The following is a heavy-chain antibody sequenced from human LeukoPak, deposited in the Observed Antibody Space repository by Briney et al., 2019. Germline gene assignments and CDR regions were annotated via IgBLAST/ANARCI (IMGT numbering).Heavy chain of an antibody. J-gene: IGHJ3*02. Sequence: ASVKVSCKASGYTFTGYYMHWVRQAPGQGLECMGWINPNSGGTNYAQKFQGRVTMTRDTSISTAYMELSSLRSEDKAVYYCARGHTVLLWFGELLGDAFDIWGQGTMVTVSS. CDR2: INPNSGGT. D-gene: IGHD3-10*01. V-gene: IGHV1-2*02. CDR3: ARGHTVLLWFGELLGDAFDI. CDR1: GYTFTGYY.